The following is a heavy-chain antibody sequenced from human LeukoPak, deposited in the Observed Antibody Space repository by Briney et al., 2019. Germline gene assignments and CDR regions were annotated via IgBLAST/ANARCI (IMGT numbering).Heavy chain of an antibody. Sequence: GGSLRLSCAASGFIFTNYFMSWVRQAPGKGLEWVASIKHDGSEKYYVDSVRGRFTISRDNTMNSLYLQMSSLRAEDTAVYYCATDRGWRTSGYYLYYFEYWGQETLVTYSS. CDR1: GFIFTNYF. J-gene: IGHJ4*02. CDR3: ATDRGWRTSGYYLYYFEY. CDR2: IKHDGSEK. V-gene: IGHV3-7*01. D-gene: IGHD3-3*01.